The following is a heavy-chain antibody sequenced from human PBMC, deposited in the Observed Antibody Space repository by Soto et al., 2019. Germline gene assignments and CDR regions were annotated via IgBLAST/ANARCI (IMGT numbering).Heavy chain of an antibody. J-gene: IGHJ4*02. CDR1: GGSISSGGYY. CDR2: IYYSGST. CDR3: ARAPDALMGAFDY. V-gene: IGHV4-31*03. D-gene: IGHD3-16*01. Sequence: SETLSLTCTVSGGSISSGGYYWSWIRQHPGKGLEWIGYIYYSGSTYYNPSLKSRVTISVDTSKNQFSLKLSSVTAADTAVYYCARAPDALMGAFDYWGQGTLVTVSS.